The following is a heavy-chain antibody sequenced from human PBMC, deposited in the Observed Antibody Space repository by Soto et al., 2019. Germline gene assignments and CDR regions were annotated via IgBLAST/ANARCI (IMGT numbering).Heavy chain of an antibody. CDR1: GSTFSSYG. CDR2: IVPTFGNA. V-gene: IGHV1-69*18. J-gene: IGHJ4*02. D-gene: IGHD2-2*03. Sequence: QVHLVQSGAEVKKPGSSVKVSCKASGSTFSSYGFSWVRQAPGQGLEFMGRIVPTFGNANYAQRFEGRLTISADESSATVFMELSSLTNEDTAIYYCEAGYCSSGSCFDFWGQGTQVSVSS. CDR3: EAGYCSSGSCFDF.